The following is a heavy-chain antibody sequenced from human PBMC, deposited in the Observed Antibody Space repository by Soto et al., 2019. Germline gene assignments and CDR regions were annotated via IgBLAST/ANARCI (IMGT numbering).Heavy chain of an antibody. CDR2: INPNSGGT. V-gene: IGHV1-2*04. Sequence: ASVKVSCKASGYTFTGHYMHWVRQAPGQGLEWMGWINPNSGGTNYAQKFQGWVTMTRDTSISTAYMELSRLRSDDTAVYYCARDQGCSSTGCYTDVGQQLDRYYYYGMDVWGQGTTVTVSS. CDR1: GYTFTGHY. J-gene: IGHJ6*02. D-gene: IGHD2-2*02. CDR3: ARDQGCSSTGCYTDVGQQLDRYYYYGMDV.